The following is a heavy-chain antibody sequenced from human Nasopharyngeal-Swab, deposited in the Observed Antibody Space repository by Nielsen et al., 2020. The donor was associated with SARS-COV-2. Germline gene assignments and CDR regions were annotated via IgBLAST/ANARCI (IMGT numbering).Heavy chain of an antibody. CDR2: ISGSGGST. Sequence: VRQAPGKGLEWVSAISGSGGSTYYADSVKGRFTISRDNSKNTLYLQMSSLRAEDTAVYYCARDSTYYYDSSGSDGALDIWGQGTMVTVSS. J-gene: IGHJ3*02. D-gene: IGHD3-22*01. CDR3: ARDSTYYYDSSGSDGALDI. V-gene: IGHV3-23*01.